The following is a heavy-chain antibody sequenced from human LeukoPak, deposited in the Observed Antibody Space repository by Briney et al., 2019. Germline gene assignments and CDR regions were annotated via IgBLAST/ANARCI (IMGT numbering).Heavy chain of an antibody. CDR2: IYGDGST. CDR1: GFSVSNNY. D-gene: IGHD5-24*01. V-gene: IGHV3-53*01. CDR3: AREGEMGGALDY. J-gene: IGHJ4*02. Sequence: GGSLRLSCVVSGFSVSNNYIIWVRQAPGNGLERVPVIYGDGSTSHSAFVRGRFTISRDNSKNTLYLQMNSLRAEDTAVYYCAREGEMGGALDYWGQGTLVTVSS.